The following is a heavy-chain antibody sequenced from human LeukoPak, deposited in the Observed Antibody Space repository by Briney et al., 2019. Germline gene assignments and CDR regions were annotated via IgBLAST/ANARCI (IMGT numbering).Heavy chain of an antibody. CDR3: ARGRQVSQRGIAAAGTLGY. V-gene: IGHV7-4-1*02. D-gene: IGHD6-13*01. CDR1: GYTFTGYY. J-gene: IGHJ4*02. Sequence: GASVKVSCKASGYTFTGYYMYWVRQAPGQGLEWMGWINTNTGNPTYAQGFTGRFVFSLDTSVSTAYLQISSLKAEDTAVYYCARGRQVSQRGIAAAGTLGYWGQGTLVTVSS. CDR2: INTNTGNP.